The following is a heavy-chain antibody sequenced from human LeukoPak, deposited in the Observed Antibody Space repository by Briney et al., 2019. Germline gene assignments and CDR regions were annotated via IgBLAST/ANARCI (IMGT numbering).Heavy chain of an antibody. J-gene: IGHJ3*02. Sequence: GGSLRLSCAASGFTFSSYAMSWVRQAPGKGLEWVSAISGSGGSTYYADSVKGRFTISRDNSKNTLYLQMNSLRAEDTAVYYCAFMVVAATPLYYDAFDIWGQGTMVTVSS. CDR3: AFMVVAATPLYYDAFDI. D-gene: IGHD2-15*01. CDR1: GFTFSSYA. CDR2: ISGSGGST. V-gene: IGHV3-23*01.